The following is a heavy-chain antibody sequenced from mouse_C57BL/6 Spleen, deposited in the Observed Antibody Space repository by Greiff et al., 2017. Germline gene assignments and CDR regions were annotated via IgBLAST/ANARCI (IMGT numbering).Heavy chain of an antibody. V-gene: IGHV1-81*01. J-gene: IGHJ2*01. CDR2: IYPRSGNT. Sequence: VQLQQSGAELARPGASVKLSCKASGYTFTSYGISWVKQRTGQGLEWIGEIYPRSGNTYYNEKFKGKATLTADKSSSTAYMELRSLTSEDSAVXFCARLYYGSSYDFDYWGQGTTLTVSS. CDR1: GYTFTSYG. CDR3: ARLYYGSSYDFDY. D-gene: IGHD1-1*01.